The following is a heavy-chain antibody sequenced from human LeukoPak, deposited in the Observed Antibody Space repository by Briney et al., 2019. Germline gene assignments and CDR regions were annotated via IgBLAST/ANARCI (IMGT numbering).Heavy chain of an antibody. CDR3: ARVHYYYDSSGYYTGTFDY. Sequence: GGSLRLSCAASGFTFSSYAMSWVRQAPGKGLEWVSAISGSGGSTYYADSVKGRFTISRDNSKNTLYLQMNSLRAEDTAVYYCARVHYYYDSSGYYTGTFDYWGQGTLVTVSS. J-gene: IGHJ4*02. V-gene: IGHV3-23*01. D-gene: IGHD3-22*01. CDR1: GFTFSSYA. CDR2: ISGSGGST.